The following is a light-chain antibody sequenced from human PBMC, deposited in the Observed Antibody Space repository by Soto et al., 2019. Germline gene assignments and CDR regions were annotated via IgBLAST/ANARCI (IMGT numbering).Light chain of an antibody. V-gene: IGLV2-14*01. CDR1: SSDVGGYNY. Sequence: QSVLTQPASVSGSPGQSITISCTGTSSDVGGYNYVSWYQQHPGKAPKLMIYDVSNRPSGVSNRFSGSKSSNTASLTISGLQAEDEADYYCSSYTSSSPAIVFGTGTKVTVL. CDR3: SSYTSSSPAIV. J-gene: IGLJ1*01. CDR2: DVS.